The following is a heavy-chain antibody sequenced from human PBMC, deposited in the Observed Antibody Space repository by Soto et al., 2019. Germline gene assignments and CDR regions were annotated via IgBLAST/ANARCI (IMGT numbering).Heavy chain of an antibody. J-gene: IGHJ3*02. D-gene: IGHD2-15*01. CDR3: ASEYCSGGSCIDAFDI. CDR1: GGSFSVYY. CDR2: INHSGST. V-gene: IGHV4-34*01. Sequence: AETLSLTCAVYGGSFSVYYLSWIRQPPVKGLEWIGEINHSGSTNYNPSLKSRVTISVDTSKNQFSLKLSSVTAADTAVYYCASEYCSGGSCIDAFDIWGQGTMVTVSS.